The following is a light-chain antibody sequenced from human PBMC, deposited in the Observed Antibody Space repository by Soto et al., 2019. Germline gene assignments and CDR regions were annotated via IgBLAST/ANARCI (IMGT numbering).Light chain of an antibody. CDR1: SSDVGLYNY. V-gene: IGLV2-8*01. J-gene: IGLJ1*01. CDR3: SSYVGRDNCLYV. Sequence: QSVLTQPPSASGSPEQSVTISCTGTSSDVGLYNYVSWYQLHPGKAPKLMIYEVSKRPSGVPDRFSGSKSGNTASLTVSVLQAEDEADYYCSSYVGRDNCLYVFGTGTKVTVL. CDR2: EVS.